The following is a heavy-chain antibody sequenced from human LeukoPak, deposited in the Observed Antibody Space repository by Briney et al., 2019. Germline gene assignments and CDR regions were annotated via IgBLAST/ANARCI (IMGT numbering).Heavy chain of an antibody. CDR1: GGSFSGYY. J-gene: IGHJ4*02. CDR3: ARSTVTLGEFDY. V-gene: IGHV4-34*01. Sequence: SETLSLTCAVYGGSFSGYYWSWIRQPPGKGLEWIGEINHSGSTNYNPSLKSRVTISVDTSKNQFSLKLSSVTAADTAVYYCARSTVTLGEFDYWGQGTLVTVSS. CDR2: INHSGST. D-gene: IGHD4-17*01.